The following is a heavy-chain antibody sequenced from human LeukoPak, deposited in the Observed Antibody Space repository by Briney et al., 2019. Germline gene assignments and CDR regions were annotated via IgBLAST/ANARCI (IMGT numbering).Heavy chain of an antibody. J-gene: IGHJ4*02. CDR3: ARDLQVAGLAGVGY. Sequence: GRSLRLSCAASGFNFSTYAMHWVRQAPGKGLEWVGIISYDRSKTYYADPVKGRFTISRDNAKNKLYLQVNSLRTEDTAVYYCARDLQVAGLAGVGYWGQGTLVTVSS. CDR2: ISYDRSKT. CDR1: GFNFSTYA. D-gene: IGHD2-15*01. V-gene: IGHV3-30*04.